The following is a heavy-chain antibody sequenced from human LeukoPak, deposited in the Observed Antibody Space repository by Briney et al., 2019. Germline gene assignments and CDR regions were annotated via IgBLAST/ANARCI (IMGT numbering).Heavy chain of an antibody. Sequence: GGSLRLSCVASGFTFSNYWMNWVRQAPGKGLEWVANINQKGSEKYYVDSVKGRFTISRDNAKNSLYLQMNSLRAEDTAVYYCARGGVRYDFWSGSVDYWGQGTRVTVSS. J-gene: IGHJ4*02. CDR1: GFTFSNYW. V-gene: IGHV3-7*01. CDR3: ARGGVRYDFWSGSVDY. D-gene: IGHD3-3*01. CDR2: INQKGSEK.